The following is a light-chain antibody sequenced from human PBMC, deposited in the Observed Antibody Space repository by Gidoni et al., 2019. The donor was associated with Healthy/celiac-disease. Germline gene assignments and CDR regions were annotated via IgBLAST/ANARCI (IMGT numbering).Light chain of an antibody. Sequence: LTQPAPVSGSPRQSITISCTGTSSDVGSYNLVSWYQQHPGKAPKLMIYEGSKRPSGVSNRFSGSKSGNTASLTISGLQAEDEADYYCCSYAGSSTLFGGGTKLTVL. CDR1: SSDVGSYNL. CDR2: EGS. CDR3: CSYAGSSTL. V-gene: IGLV2-23*01. J-gene: IGLJ2*01.